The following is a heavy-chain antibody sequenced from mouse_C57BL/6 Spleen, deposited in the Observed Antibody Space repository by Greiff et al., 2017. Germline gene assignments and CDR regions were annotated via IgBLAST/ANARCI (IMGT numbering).Heavy chain of an antibody. Sequence: EVQLQHSGPELVKPGASVKISCKASGYTFTDYYMNWVKQSHGKSLEWIGDINPNNGGTSYNQKFKGKATLTVDKSSSTAYMELRSLTSEDSAVYYCARSERLITTVVVHFDYWGQGTTLTVSS. CDR3: ARSERLITTVVVHFDY. D-gene: IGHD1-1*01. CDR1: GYTFTDYY. V-gene: IGHV1-26*01. J-gene: IGHJ2*01. CDR2: INPNNGGT.